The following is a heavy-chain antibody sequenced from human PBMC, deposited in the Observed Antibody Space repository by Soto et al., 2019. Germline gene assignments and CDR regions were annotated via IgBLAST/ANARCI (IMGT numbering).Heavy chain of an antibody. V-gene: IGHV4-61*01. D-gene: IGHD3-22*01. CDR2: IYSSGST. J-gene: IGHJ6*02. CDR3: ARSYDSSGYYYYAMDV. Sequence: SETLSLTCIVSGGSVSSGNYYWHWIRPPPGKGLEWIGYIYSSGSTKYSPSLRSRVTISVDTFKNQFSLNLRSVTAADTAVYYCARSYDSSGYYYYAMDVWGQGTTVTVSS. CDR1: GGSVSSGNYY.